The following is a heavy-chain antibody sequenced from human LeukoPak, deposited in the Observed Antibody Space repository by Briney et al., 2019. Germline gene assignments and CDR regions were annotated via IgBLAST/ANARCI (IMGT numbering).Heavy chain of an antibody. CDR2: IGGSGDKT. CDR1: GFTFNRNA. V-gene: IGHV3-23*01. Sequence: GGPLRLSCAASGFTFNRNAISWARQAPGKGLEWVSTIGGSGDKTFYADSVKGRFTISRDNSKNMLHLQMSSLTGEDTALYYCVRRGDASSGWGDHDYWGQGALVTVSS. CDR3: VRRGDASSGWGDHDY. D-gene: IGHD6-19*01. J-gene: IGHJ4*02.